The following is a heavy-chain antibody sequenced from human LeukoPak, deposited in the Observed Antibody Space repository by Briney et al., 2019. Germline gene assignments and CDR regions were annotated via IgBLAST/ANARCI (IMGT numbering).Heavy chain of an antibody. J-gene: IGHJ4*02. CDR3: ATVQPTGDTGDY. CDR2: FDPEDGET. CDR1: GYTLTELS. V-gene: IGHV1-24*01. Sequence: ASVKVSCKVSGYTLTELSMHWVRQAPGKGLEWMGGFDPEDGETIYAQKFQGRVTMTEDTSTDTAYMELSSLRSEDTAVYHCATVQPTGDTGDYWGQGTLVTVSS. D-gene: IGHD1-26*01.